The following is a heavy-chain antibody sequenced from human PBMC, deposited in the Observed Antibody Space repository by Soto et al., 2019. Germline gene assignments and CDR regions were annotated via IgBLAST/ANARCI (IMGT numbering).Heavy chain of an antibody. CDR2: IYYSGST. V-gene: IGHV4-59*01. D-gene: IGHD3-10*01. CDR3: ARGPRVDPKITMVRGVNYYYYMDV. J-gene: IGHJ6*03. Sequence: PSETLSLTCTVSGGSISSYYWSWIRQPPGKGLEWIGYIYYSGSTNYNPTLKSRVTISVDTSKNQFSLKLSSVTDADTAVYYCARGPRVDPKITMVRGVNYYYYMDVWGKGTTVTVSS. CDR1: GGSISSYY.